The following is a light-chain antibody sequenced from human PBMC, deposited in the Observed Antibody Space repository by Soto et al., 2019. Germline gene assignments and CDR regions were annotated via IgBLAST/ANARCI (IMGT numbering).Light chain of an antibody. Sequence: QAVVTQEPSLTVSPGGTVTLTCASSIGAVTSGYYPTWFQQKPGQAPRALIYSTTNTHSWTPARFSGSLLGGKAALTLSGVQPEYEAEYYCLLYYGGAQLVFGGGTKLSVL. V-gene: IGLV7-43*01. J-gene: IGLJ2*01. CDR3: LLYYGGAQLV. CDR2: STT. CDR1: IGAVTSGYY.